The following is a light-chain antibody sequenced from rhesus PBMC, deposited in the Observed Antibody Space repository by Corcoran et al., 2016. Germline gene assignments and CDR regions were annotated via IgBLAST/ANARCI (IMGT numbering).Light chain of an antibody. CDR3: QQYTNTPLT. V-gene: IGKV1-43*01. J-gene: IGKJ4*01. Sequence: DIQMTQSPSSLSASTGDRVTITCRASQAINTDLNWYQQKPGNPHKRLISAASSLETGVPSRFSGSGSGTEFVLTIRNLQAEDFATYYCQQYTNTPLTFGEGTKVEIK. CDR2: AAS. CDR1: QAINTD.